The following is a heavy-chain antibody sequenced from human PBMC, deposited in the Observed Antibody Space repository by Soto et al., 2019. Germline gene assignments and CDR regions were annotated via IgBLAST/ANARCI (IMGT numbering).Heavy chain of an antibody. V-gene: IGHV4-39*01. CDR1: GGSISSTSYY. CDR3: ARAYSSGWWIPFDY. D-gene: IGHD6-19*01. Sequence: QLQLQESGPGLVKPSETLSLSCTVSGGSISSTSYYWGWTRQSPGKGLEWIGSVYYSGSTYYNPSLKSRVTISVDTSKNQFSLKLSSVTAADTAVYHCARAYSSGWWIPFDYWGQGILVTVSS. J-gene: IGHJ4*02. CDR2: VYYSGST.